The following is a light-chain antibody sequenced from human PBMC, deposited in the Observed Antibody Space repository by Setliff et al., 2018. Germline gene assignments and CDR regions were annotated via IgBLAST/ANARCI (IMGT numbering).Light chain of an antibody. V-gene: IGLV2-11*01. CDR2: DVS. J-gene: IGLJ1*01. CDR1: SSDVGGYNY. CDR3: SSYAGSNTPYV. Sequence: QSVLTQPRSVSGSPGQSVTISCTGTSSDVGGYNYVSWYQQHPGKAPKFMIYDVSKRPSGVPDRFSGSKSGNTASLTVSGLQAEDEADYYCSSYAGSNTPYVFGTGTK.